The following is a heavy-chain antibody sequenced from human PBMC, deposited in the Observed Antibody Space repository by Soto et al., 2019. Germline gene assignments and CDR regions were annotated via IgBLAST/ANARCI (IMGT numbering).Heavy chain of an antibody. CDR3: ARPYYYYGMDV. CDR2: IYNDDRT. J-gene: IGHJ6*02. Sequence: GGSLRLSCAASGFTVSNSFMSWVRQAPGKGLEWVSVIYNDDRTFYADSVKGRFTISRDNAKNSLYLQMNSLRAEDTAVYYCARPYYYYGMDVWGQGTTVTVSS. V-gene: IGHV3-53*01. CDR1: GFTVSNSF.